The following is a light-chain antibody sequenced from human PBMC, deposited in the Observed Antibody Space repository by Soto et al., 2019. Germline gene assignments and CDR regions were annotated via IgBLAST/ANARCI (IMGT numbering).Light chain of an antibody. Sequence: DIQMTQSPSTLSASLGDRVTITCRASQSISTWLAWYQQKPGKAPKFLIYKASGLESGVPSRFSGSGSGTDFTLTISSLQPDDFATYYCQQYNSYSPLTFGGGTKVDIK. CDR1: QSISTW. V-gene: IGKV1-5*03. J-gene: IGKJ4*01. CDR3: QQYNSYSPLT. CDR2: KAS.